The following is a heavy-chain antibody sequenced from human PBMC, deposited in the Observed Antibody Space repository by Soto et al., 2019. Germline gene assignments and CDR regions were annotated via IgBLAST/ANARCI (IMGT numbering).Heavy chain of an antibody. V-gene: IGHV1-18*01. Sequence: ASVKVSCKASGYTFTSYGISWVRQAPGQGLEWMGWISAYNGNTNYAQKLQGRVTMTTDTSTSTAYMELSRLKSDDTVVYYCARVGGGLASLGYYGMDVWGQGTTVTVSS. CDR2: ISAYNGNT. CDR3: ARVGGGLASLGYYGMDV. J-gene: IGHJ6*02. CDR1: GYTFTSYG. D-gene: IGHD3-10*01.